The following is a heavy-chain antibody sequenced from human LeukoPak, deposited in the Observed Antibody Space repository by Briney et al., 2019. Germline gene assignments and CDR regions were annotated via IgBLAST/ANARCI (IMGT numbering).Heavy chain of an antibody. CDR2: IYYSGSA. Sequence: PSETLSLTCTVSGGSINSYYWSWIRQPPGKGLEWIGYIYYSGSANYNPALKSRVAISLDMSKNQFSLKLSSVTAADTAVYYCASSPSGYFDHWGQGTPVTVSS. CDR1: GGSINSYY. CDR3: ASSPSGYFDH. J-gene: IGHJ4*02. V-gene: IGHV4-59*01.